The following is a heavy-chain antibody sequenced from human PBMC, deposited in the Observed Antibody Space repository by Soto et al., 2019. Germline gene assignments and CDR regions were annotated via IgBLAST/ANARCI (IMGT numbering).Heavy chain of an antibody. J-gene: IGHJ6*03. CDR3: ARETSSSGFDYYYYYYMDV. CDR2: INVGNGNT. Sequence: ASVKVSCKASGYTFTSYAMHWVRQAPGQRLEWMGWINVGNGNTKYSQMFQGRVTITRDTSASTAYMELSSLRSEDTAVYYCARETSSSGFDYYYYYYMDVWGKGTTVTVSS. V-gene: IGHV1-3*01. D-gene: IGHD6-6*01. CDR1: GYTFTSYA.